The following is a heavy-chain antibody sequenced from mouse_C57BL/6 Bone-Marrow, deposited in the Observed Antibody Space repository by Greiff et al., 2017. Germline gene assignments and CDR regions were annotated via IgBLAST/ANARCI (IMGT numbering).Heavy chain of an antibody. Sequence: VQRVESGAELVKPGASVKLSCKASGYTFTSYWMHWVKQRPGQGLEWIGMIHPNSGSTNYNEKFKSQATLTVDKSSSTAYMQLSSLTSEDSAVYYCATWFAYWGQGTLVTVSA. J-gene: IGHJ3*01. CDR1: GYTFTSYW. V-gene: IGHV1-64*01. CDR2: IHPNSGST. CDR3: ATWFAY.